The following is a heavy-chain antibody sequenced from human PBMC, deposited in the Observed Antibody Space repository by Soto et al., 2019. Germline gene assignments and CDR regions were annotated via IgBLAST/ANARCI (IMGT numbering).Heavy chain of an antibody. Sequence: SETLSLTCTVFGGSLSSYYWSWIRQPPGKGLEWIGYIYYSGSTNYNPSLKSRVTISVDTSKNQFSLKLSSVTAADTAVYYCARAPQGFLEWLLDVWGQGTTVTVSS. CDR1: GGSLSSYY. D-gene: IGHD3-3*01. V-gene: IGHV4-59*01. CDR2: IYYSGST. CDR3: ARAPQGFLEWLLDV. J-gene: IGHJ6*02.